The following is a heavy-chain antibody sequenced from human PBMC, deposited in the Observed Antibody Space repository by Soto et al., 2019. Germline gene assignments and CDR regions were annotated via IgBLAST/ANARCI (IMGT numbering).Heavy chain of an antibody. V-gene: IGHV4-34*01. Sequence: SETLSLTCAVYGGSFSGYYWSWIRQPPGKGLEWIGEINHSGSTNYNPSLKSRVTISVDTSKKQFSLKLSSVTAADTAVYYCAREGYSYTRSLDYWGQGTLVTVSS. CDR1: GGSFSGYY. D-gene: IGHD5-18*01. J-gene: IGHJ4*02. CDR2: INHSGST. CDR3: AREGYSYTRSLDY.